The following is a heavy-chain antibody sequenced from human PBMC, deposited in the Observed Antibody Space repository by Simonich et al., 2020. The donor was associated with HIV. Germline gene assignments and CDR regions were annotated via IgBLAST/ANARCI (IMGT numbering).Heavy chain of an antibody. D-gene: IGHD2-2*01. Sequence: EVQLVESGGGLVKPGGSLRLSCAASGFTFSSYSMNWVRQAPGKGLEWVSSISSSSSYIYYADSVKGRFHIPRETAKNSLYLQMNSLRAEDTAVYYCARDGRKGSSTSCSDYWGQGTLVTVSS. CDR1: GFTFSSYS. CDR2: ISSSSSYI. V-gene: IGHV3-21*01. J-gene: IGHJ4*02. CDR3: ARDGRKGSSTSCSDY.